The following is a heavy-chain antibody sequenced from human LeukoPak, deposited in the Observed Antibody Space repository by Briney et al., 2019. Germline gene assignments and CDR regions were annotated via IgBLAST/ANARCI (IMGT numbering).Heavy chain of an antibody. CDR2: ISGSGGST. Sequence: PGGSLRLSCAASGFTFSSYAMNWVRQAPGKGLEWVSGISGSGGSTYYADSVKGRFTISRDNSKNTLYLQMNSLRAEDTAVYYCARKKEFYCSSTSCIIDYWGQGTLVTVSS. D-gene: IGHD2-2*01. V-gene: IGHV3-23*01. CDR1: GFTFSSYA. CDR3: ARKKEFYCSSTSCIIDY. J-gene: IGHJ4*02.